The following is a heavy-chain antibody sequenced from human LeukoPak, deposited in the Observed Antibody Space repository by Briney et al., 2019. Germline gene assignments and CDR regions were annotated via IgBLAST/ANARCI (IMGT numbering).Heavy chain of an antibody. CDR2: INPNSGGT. CDR1: GYTFTGYY. V-gene: IGHV1-2*04. Sequence: ASVKVSCKASGYTFTGYYMHWVRQAPGQGLEWMGWINPNSGGTNYAQKFQGWVTMTRDTSISTAYMELSRLRSDDTAVYYCARDPGGIAEKQTQYYFDYWGQGTLVTVSS. D-gene: IGHD6-13*01. J-gene: IGHJ4*02. CDR3: ARDPGGIAEKQTQYYFDY.